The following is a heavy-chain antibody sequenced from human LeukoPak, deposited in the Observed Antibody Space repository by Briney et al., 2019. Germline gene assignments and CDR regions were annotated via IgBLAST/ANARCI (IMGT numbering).Heavy chain of an antibody. Sequence: PSKTLSLTCTVSGGSISSSSYYWGWIRQPPGKGLEWIGSIYYSGSTYYNPSLKSRVTISVDTSKNQFSLKLSSVTAADTAVYYCARIEGYCSSTSCYGLRVYAFDIWGQGTMVTVSS. CDR3: ARIEGYCSSTSCYGLRVYAFDI. J-gene: IGHJ3*02. CDR2: IYYSGST. D-gene: IGHD2-2*01. CDR1: GGSISSSSYY. V-gene: IGHV4-39*01.